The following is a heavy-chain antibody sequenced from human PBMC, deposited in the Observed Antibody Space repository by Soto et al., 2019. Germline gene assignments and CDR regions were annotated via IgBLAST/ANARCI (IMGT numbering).Heavy chain of an antibody. J-gene: IGHJ5*02. CDR3: ARDSSSSYIWLEP. D-gene: IGHD3-22*01. CDR1: VYRVTIHG. Sequence: ASVXVSVKSAVYRVTIHGVICFRQAPGQGLECMAWVSGYNGMTDIAEKFQGRVTLTIEQTKNTAYMELKSLTSDDTAVYFCARDSSSSYIWLEPWGQGTRVNVYS. CDR2: VSGYNGMT. V-gene: IGHV1-18*04.